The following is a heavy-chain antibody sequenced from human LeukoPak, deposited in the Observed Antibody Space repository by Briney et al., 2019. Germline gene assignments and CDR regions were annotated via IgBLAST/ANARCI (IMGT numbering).Heavy chain of an antibody. CDR1: GDSVSSNTAA. D-gene: IGHD2-15*01. CDR3: VRGGYTSIWS. J-gene: IGHJ4*02. V-gene: IGHV6-1*01. CDR2: TYYRSKWEN. Sequence: SQTLSLTCAISGDSVSSNTAAWHWIRQSPSRGLEWLGRTYYRSKWENDYAVSVKSRISINPDTSKNQFSLLLNSVSPDDTAVYYCVRGGYTSIWSWGQGTLVTVSS.